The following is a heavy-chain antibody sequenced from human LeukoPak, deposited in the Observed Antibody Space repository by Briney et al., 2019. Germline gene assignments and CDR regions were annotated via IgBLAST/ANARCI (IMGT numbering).Heavy chain of an antibody. Sequence: GGSLRLSCAASGFTFSSYGMFWVRQAPGKGLEWVALIWYDGSKIYYADSVKGRFTISRDKSKNTLYLQMNSLTAEDTAMYYCARDVGNFDSGTSYFDYWGQGTLVTVSP. D-gene: IGHD3-10*01. CDR1: GFTFSSYG. CDR2: IWYDGSKI. V-gene: IGHV3-33*01. CDR3: ARDVGNFDSGTSYFDY. J-gene: IGHJ4*02.